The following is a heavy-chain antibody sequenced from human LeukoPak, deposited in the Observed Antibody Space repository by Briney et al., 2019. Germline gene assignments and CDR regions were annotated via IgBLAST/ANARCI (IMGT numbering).Heavy chain of an antibody. CDR3: AKDRRSDFWSGYYHYYYYGMDV. Sequence: PGRSLRLSCAASGFTFSSYGMHWVRQAPGKGLEWVAVISYDGSNKYYADSVKGRFTISRDNSKSTLYLQMNSLRAEDTAVYYCAKDRRSDFWSGYYHYYYYGMDVWGQGTTVTVSS. CDR2: ISYDGSNK. V-gene: IGHV3-30*18. J-gene: IGHJ6*02. CDR1: GFTFSSYG. D-gene: IGHD3-3*01.